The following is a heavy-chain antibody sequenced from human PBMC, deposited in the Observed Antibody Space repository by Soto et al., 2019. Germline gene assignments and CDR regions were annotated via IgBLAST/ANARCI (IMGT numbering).Heavy chain of an antibody. D-gene: IGHD6-13*01. CDR3: AAYNSTLGTFDI. J-gene: IGHJ3*02. CDR2: IFTSGST. Sequence: SETLSLTCTVSGGSPNSYYWTWIRQPAGKGLEWIGRIFTSGSTNYNPSLKSRVTMSVDTSKNQFSLKLSSVTAADTAVYYCAAYNSTLGTFDIWGQGTMVTVSS. CDR1: GGSPNSYY. V-gene: IGHV4-4*07.